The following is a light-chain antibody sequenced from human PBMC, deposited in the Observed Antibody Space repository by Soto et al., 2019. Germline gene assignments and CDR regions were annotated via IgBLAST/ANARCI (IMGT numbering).Light chain of an antibody. CDR3: QQRSTTWT. J-gene: IGKJ1*01. V-gene: IGKV3-11*01. CDR1: QSVSSY. Sequence: EIVLTQSPATLSLSPGERATLSCRASQSVSSYLAWYQQKPGQAPRLLIYDASNWATGIPARFSGSGSGTYITLTISSLEPEDFAVYYCQQRSTTWTCGQGTKLEIK. CDR2: DAS.